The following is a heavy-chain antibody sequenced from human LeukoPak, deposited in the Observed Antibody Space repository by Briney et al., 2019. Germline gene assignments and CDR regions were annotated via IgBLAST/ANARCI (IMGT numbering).Heavy chain of an antibody. CDR2: IYYSGST. CDR1: GGSISSSSYY. J-gene: IGHJ4*02. Sequence: MTSETLSLTCTVSGGSISSSSYYWGWIRQPPGKGLEWIGSIYYSGSTYYNPSLKSRVTISVDTSKNQFSLKLSSVTAADTAVYYCATVPGEPRRDYWGQGTLVTVSS. D-gene: IGHD1-26*01. CDR3: ATVPGEPRRDY. V-gene: IGHV4-39*01.